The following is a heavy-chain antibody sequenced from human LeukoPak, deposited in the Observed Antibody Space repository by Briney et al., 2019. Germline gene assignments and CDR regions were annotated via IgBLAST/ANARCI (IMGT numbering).Heavy chain of an antibody. V-gene: IGHV3-23*01. CDR1: GFTFSNYA. J-gene: IGHJ4*02. CDR3: AKRLPYYFDY. CDR2: VSGSGDDT. Sequence: GGSLRLSCATFGFTFSNYAMSWVRQAPGKGLKWVSVVSGSGDDTDYADSVKGRFTISRDNSKNTLYLQMNSLRAEDTAVYYCAKRLPYYFDYWGQGTLVTVSS. D-gene: IGHD4-11*01.